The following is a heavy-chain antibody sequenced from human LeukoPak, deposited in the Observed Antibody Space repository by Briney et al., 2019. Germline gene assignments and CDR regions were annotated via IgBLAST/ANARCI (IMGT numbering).Heavy chain of an antibody. V-gene: IGHV3-53*01. CDR3: ARDYPNSGYDKALDY. J-gene: IGHJ4*02. Sequence: PGGSLRLSCAASGLTVSTNCMTWVRQAPGKGLEWVSVIYSGGSTYYADSVKGRFTISRDNSKNTLYLQMNSLRAEDTAVYCCARDYPNSGYDKALDYWGQGTLVTVSS. D-gene: IGHD5-12*01. CDR1: GLTVSTNC. CDR2: IYSGGST.